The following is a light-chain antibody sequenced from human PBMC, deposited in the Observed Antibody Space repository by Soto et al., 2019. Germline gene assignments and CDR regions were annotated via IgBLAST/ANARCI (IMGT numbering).Light chain of an antibody. CDR3: QQYNNWPPNYT. CDR1: QSVSSN. J-gene: IGKJ2*01. Sequence: EIVMTQSPATLSVSPGERATLSCRASQSVSSNLAWYQQKPGQAPRLLIYGASTRATGIPARFSGSGSGTEFTLTISSLQSEDFAVYYCQQYNNWPPNYTFCQGTKLEIK. CDR2: GAS. V-gene: IGKV3-15*01.